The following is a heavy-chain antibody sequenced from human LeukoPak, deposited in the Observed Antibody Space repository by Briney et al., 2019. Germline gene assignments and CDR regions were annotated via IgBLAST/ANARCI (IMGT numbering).Heavy chain of an antibody. CDR1: GFTFSSYS. D-gene: IGHD3-3*01. J-gene: IGHJ6*03. V-gene: IGHV3-21*01. Sequence: GGSLRLSCAASGFTFSSYSMNWVRQAPGKGLEWVSSISSSSSYIYYADSVKGRFTISRDNAKNSLYLQMNSLRAEDTAVYYCATSRYYDFWSGYYPDYYYYMDVWGKGTTVTVSS. CDR2: ISSSSSYI. CDR3: ATSRYYDFWSGYYPDYYYYMDV.